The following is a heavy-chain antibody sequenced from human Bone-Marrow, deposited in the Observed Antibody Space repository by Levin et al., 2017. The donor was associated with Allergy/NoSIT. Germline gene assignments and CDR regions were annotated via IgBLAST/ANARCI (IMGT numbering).Heavy chain of an antibody. CDR3: ARNYDFWGGFLAGFETGGLDV. J-gene: IGHJ6*02. CDR1: GFSCSGSA. Sequence: GESLKISCAGSGFSCSGSAMHWVRQAPGKGLEWVAVIWFDGSKEYYADSVQGRFTISRDNSKSTLYLQMNSLRPEDTAVYFCARNYDFWGGFLAGFETGGLDVWGQGTTVTVSS. CDR2: IWFDGSKE. V-gene: IGHV3-33*03. D-gene: IGHD3-3*01.